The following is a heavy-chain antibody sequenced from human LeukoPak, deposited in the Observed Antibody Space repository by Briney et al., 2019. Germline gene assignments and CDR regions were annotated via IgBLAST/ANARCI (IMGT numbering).Heavy chain of an antibody. D-gene: IGHD2-2*01. J-gene: IGHJ4*02. Sequence: GGSLGLSCAASGFTFSSYAMSWVRQAPGKGLEWVSAISGSGGSTYYADPVKGRFTISRDNSKNTLYLQMNSLRAEDTAVYYCAKTLDLGYCSSTSCLNWGQGTLVTVSS. CDR1: GFTFSSYA. CDR3: AKTLDLGYCSSTSCLN. V-gene: IGHV3-23*01. CDR2: ISGSGGST.